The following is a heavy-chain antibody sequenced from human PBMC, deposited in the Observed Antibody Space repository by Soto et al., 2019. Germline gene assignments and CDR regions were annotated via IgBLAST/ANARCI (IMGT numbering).Heavy chain of an antibody. D-gene: IGHD1-7*01. V-gene: IGHV1-3*01. Sequence: AASVKVSCKTSGYTFSMHAIHWVRQAPGQGLEWMGWINAGNGDTKYSEKFQDRVAITRDAYASAANMEVRSLRSEDTAIYYCARDEGGWNSIEGGFVKFILDYWGQGSVVTVSS. CDR1: GYTFSMHA. J-gene: IGHJ4*02. CDR2: INAGNGDT. CDR3: ARDEGGWNSIEGGFVKFILDY.